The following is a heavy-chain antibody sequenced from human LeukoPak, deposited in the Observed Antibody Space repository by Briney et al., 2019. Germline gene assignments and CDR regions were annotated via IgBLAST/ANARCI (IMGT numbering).Heavy chain of an antibody. CDR3: AGRSEIFSGYDVLDH. D-gene: IGHD5-12*01. CDR1: GFTVSSNY. J-gene: IGHJ4*02. CDR2: IHSGGST. V-gene: IGHV3-66*01. Sequence: LPGGSLRLSCAASGFTVSSNYMSWVRQAPGKGLEWVSVIHSGGSTYYADSVKGRFTISRDSSKNTLYLQMNSLRAEDTAVYYCAGRSEIFSGYDVLDHWGQGTLVTVSS.